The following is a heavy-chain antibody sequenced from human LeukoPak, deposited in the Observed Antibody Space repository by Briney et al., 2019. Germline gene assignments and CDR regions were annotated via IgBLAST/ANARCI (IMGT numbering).Heavy chain of an antibody. J-gene: IGHJ4*02. CDR2: IKQDGSEK. V-gene: IGHV3-7*01. CDR1: GFTFSSYW. D-gene: IGHD5-24*01. Sequence: PGGSLRLACAASGFTFSSYWMTWVRHLPGKGLEWVAKIKQDGSEKYYVDSVKGRFTISRDNTRDSLYLQMNSLRAEDTAVYYCARHMERWQQFTCSLNYWGQGTLVTVSS. CDR3: ARHMERWQQFTCSLNY.